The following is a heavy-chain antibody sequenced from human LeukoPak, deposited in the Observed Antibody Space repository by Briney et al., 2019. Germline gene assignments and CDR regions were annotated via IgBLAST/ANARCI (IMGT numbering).Heavy chain of an antibody. J-gene: IGHJ5*02. CDR1: GFTFSSYD. V-gene: IGHV3-33*01. Sequence: GGSLRLSCAASGFTFSSYDMHWVRQAPGKGPEWVAAIWYDGSNKYYADSVKGRFTISRDNFKNMVYLQMNSLRAEDTAMYYCARDSDDDYGDPNWFDPWGQGTLVTVSS. CDR3: ARDSDDDYGDPNWFDP. CDR2: IWYDGSNK. D-gene: IGHD4-17*01.